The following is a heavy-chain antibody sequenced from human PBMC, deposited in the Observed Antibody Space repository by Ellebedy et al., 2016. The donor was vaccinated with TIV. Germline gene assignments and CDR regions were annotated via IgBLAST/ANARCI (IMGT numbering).Heavy chain of an antibody. D-gene: IGHD5-18*01. CDR3: AVGWMQF. V-gene: IGHV3-48*02. Sequence: GESLKISCTVSGLSVNNYDLNWVRQAPGKGLEWLSYIAGSTGATYYAGSVKGRFTISRDNAKNSLYLQMNSLREEDTAVYYCAVGWMQFWGQGTLVTVST. CDR2: IAGSTGAT. J-gene: IGHJ4*02. CDR1: GLSVNNYD.